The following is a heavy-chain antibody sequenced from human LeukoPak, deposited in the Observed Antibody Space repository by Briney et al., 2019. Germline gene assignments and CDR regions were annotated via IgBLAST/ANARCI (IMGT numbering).Heavy chain of an antibody. D-gene: IGHD1-26*01. CDR1: GFTFSSYA. V-gene: IGHV3-23*01. Sequence: GGSLRLSCAASGFTFSSYAMSWVRQPPGKGLEWVSVISSSGATTYYPDSVKGRFTISRDGSKNTLYLQLNSLRTEDTAIYYCVREREGSNSEHWGQGTLVTVSS. CDR3: VREREGSNSEH. J-gene: IGHJ1*01. CDR2: ISSSGATT.